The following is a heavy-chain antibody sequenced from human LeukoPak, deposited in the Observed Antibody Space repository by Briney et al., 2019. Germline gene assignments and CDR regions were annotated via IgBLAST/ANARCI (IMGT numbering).Heavy chain of an antibody. CDR3: AREGPYYDFWSGYSNNWFDP. D-gene: IGHD3-3*01. V-gene: IGHV1-46*01. Sequence: ASVKVSCKASGHTFSNYYMHWVRQAPGQGLEWMGIINPSGGSTTYAQKFQGRFTMTRDTSTSTVYMELSSLRSEDTAVYYCAREGPYYDFWSGYSNNWFDPWGQGTLVTVSS. CDR2: INPSGGST. J-gene: IGHJ5*02. CDR1: GHTFSNYY.